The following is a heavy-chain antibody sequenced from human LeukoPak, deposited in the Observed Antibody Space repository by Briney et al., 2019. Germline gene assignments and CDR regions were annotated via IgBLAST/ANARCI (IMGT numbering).Heavy chain of an antibody. CDR2: ISGSDSST. J-gene: IGHJ4*02. CDR1: GFTVSSNY. V-gene: IGHV3-23*01. CDR3: ASSGSYYNYFDY. D-gene: IGHD3-10*01. Sequence: PGGSLRLSCAASGFTVSSNYMSWVRQAPGKGLEWVSTISGSDSSTHYADSVKGRFTISRDNSKNTLYLQMNSLRAEDTAVYYCASSGSYYNYFDYWGQGTLVTVSS.